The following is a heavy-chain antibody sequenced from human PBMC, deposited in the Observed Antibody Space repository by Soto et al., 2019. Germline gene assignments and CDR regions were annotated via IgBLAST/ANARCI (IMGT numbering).Heavy chain of an antibody. CDR1: GDSVSSNSAA. CDR2: TYYRSKWYN. Sequence: PSQTLSLTCAISGDSVSSNSAAWNWIRQSPSRGLEWLGRTYYRSKWYNDYAVSVKSRITISPDTSKNQFSLQLNSVTPEDTAVYYCARTPLVYSSSSDSYYYYYYGMDVWGQGTTVTVS. CDR3: ARTPLVYSSSSDSYYYYYYGMDV. V-gene: IGHV6-1*01. J-gene: IGHJ6*02. D-gene: IGHD6-6*01.